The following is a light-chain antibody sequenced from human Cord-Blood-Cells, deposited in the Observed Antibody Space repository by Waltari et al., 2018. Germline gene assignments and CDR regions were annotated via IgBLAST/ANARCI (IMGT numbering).Light chain of an antibody. CDR1: SSDVGSYNL. CDR2: EVS. V-gene: IGLV2-23*02. CDR3: CSYAGSSTYV. Sequence: QSALTQPASVSGSPGQSITISCTGTSSDVGSYNLVSWYQQHPGKAPKLMIYEVSKRPSGVSTRFSGSKSGNTASLTISGLQAEDEADYYCCSYAGSSTYVFGTGTKFTVL. J-gene: IGLJ1*01.